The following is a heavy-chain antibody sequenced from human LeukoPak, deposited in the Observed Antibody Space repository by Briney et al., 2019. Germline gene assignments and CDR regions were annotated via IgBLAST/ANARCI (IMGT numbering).Heavy chain of an antibody. Sequence: GGSLRLSCAASGFNFMTYGMHWVRQAPGKGLEWVAFISYDGGKRFFGESVKGRFTIARDNSENTVSLQMNTLKTEGTAVYYCAKGLRWFGDFYFNFFDYWGQGILVTVSS. J-gene: IGHJ4*02. CDR3: AKGLRWFGDFYFNFFDY. D-gene: IGHD3-10*01. V-gene: IGHV3-30*18. CDR1: GFNFMTYG. CDR2: ISYDGGKR.